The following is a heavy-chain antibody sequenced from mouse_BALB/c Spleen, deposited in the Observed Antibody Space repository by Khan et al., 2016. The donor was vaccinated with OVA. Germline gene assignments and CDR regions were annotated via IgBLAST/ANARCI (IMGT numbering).Heavy chain of an antibody. V-gene: IGHV1S132*01. J-gene: IGHJ2*01. D-gene: IGHD1-1*01. CDR3: AGDYGSNCYFDS. CDR2: IYTGTGST. CDR1: GYIFTSYW. Sequence: VELVESGAALVRPGASVKLSCKTSGYIFTSYWIHWVKQRSGQGLEWIARIYTGTGSTYYDEKLKGKATLTADKSSSTAYMQPSSLKSADSDDYVCAGDYGSNCYFDSWGQGTTLTVSS.